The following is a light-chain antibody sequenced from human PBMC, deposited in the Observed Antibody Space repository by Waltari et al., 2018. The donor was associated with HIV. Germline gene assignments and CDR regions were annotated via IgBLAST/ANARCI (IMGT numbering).Light chain of an antibody. CDR1: SSNIGSNY. J-gene: IGLJ3*02. CDR2: RSN. CDR3: AAWDDGLSGPV. V-gene: IGLV1-47*01. Sequence: QSVLTQPPSASRTPGQRVTTSCSGSSSNIGSNYVYWYQQLPGTAPKLLIYRSNQRPSGVPDRFSGSKSGTSASLAISGLRSEDEADYYCAAWDDGLSGPVFGGGTKLTVL.